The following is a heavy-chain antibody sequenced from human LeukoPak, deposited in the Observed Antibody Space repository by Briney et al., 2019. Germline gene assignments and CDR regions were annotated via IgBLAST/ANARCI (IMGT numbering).Heavy chain of an antibody. D-gene: IGHD3-16*01. V-gene: IGHV3-21*01. CDR1: GFSFSTYS. J-gene: IGHJ4*02. Sequence: GGSLTLSCAPSGFSFSTYSMNWVRQAPGKGLEWVSSITSSSIYKWYAASVKGRFTISRDNAKNSLYVQMNSLRPEDTAVYYCAREFGNYRLDSWGQGSLVTVSS. CDR2: ITSSSIYK. CDR3: AREFGNYRLDS.